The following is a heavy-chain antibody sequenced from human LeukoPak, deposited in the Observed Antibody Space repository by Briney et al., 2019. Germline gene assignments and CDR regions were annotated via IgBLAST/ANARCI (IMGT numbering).Heavy chain of an antibody. V-gene: IGHV4-31*03. CDR1: GGSISSGGYY. D-gene: IGHD3-3*01. CDR3: ARTRVLRFLERRNWFDP. Sequence: RATETLSLTCSVSGGSISSGGYYWSWIRQHPGKGLEWIGYIYYSGSTNYNPSLKSRVTISVDTSKNQFSLKLSSVTAADTAVYYCARTRVLRFLERRNWFDPWGQGTLVTVSS. J-gene: IGHJ5*02. CDR2: IYYSGST.